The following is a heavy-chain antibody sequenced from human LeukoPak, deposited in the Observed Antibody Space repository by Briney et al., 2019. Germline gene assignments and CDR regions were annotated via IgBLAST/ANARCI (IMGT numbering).Heavy chain of an antibody. CDR3: ARTDTGIAVAGQYYFDY. Sequence: VASVKVSCKASGYTFTGYYMHWVRQAPGQGLEWMGWINPNSGGTNYAQKFQGRVTITADKSTSTAYMELSSLRSEDTAVYYCARTDTGIAVAGQYYFDYWGQGTLVTVSS. CDR1: GYTFTGYY. V-gene: IGHV1-2*02. D-gene: IGHD6-19*01. J-gene: IGHJ4*02. CDR2: INPNSGGT.